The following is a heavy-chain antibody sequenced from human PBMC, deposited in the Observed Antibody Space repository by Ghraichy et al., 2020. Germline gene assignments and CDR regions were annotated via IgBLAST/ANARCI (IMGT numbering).Heavy chain of an antibody. CDR1: GYTFTNYD. CDR2: MNPTSGNS. Sequence: ASVKVSCKASGYTFTNYDINWVRQATGQGLEWMGWMNPTSGNSGYAPRFQGRVAMTTDTSISTAYMELTRLSSDDTAVYYCARGLTLIGDPFDYWGQGTPITASS. D-gene: IGHD2-21*01. J-gene: IGHJ4*02. V-gene: IGHV1-8*01. CDR3: ARGLTLIGDPFDY.